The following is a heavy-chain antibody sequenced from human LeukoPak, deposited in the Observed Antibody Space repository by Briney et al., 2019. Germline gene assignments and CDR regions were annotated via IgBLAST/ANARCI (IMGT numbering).Heavy chain of an antibody. CDR1: GFTFSNFA. J-gene: IGHJ4*02. CDR2: IVGSSST. CDR3: ARIGAGSSRDY. D-gene: IGHD6-13*01. Sequence: GGSLRLSCAASGFTFSNFAMTWVRQAPGKGLEWVSSIVGSSSTYYANSLKGRFTISRDNAKNSLYLQMTSLRAEDTAVYYCARIGAGSSRDYWGQGTLVTVSS. V-gene: IGHV3-21*01.